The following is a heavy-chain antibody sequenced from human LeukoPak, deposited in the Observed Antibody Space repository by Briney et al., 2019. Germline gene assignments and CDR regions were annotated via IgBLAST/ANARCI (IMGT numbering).Heavy chain of an antibody. CDR2: LSPKSGGT. J-gene: IGHJ6*02. CDR3: ARSRGYGGYDIYYYYFGMDV. CDR1: GYTFSDYY. D-gene: IGHD5-12*01. V-gene: IGHV1-2*02. Sequence: ASVKVSCKASGYTFSDYYIHWVRQAPAQRLAGMGCLSPKSGGTNYAQKFQDRGSMTSDTSISTAYMELSSLRSDDTAVYFCARSRGYGGYDIYYYYFGMDVWGQGTTVTVSS.